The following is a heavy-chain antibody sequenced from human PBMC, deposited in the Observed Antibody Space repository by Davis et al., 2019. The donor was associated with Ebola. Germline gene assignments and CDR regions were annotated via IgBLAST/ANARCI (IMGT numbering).Heavy chain of an antibody. J-gene: IGHJ4*02. D-gene: IGHD6-13*01. Sequence: AASVKVSCKASGYTFTSYAISWVRQAPGQGLEWMGIINPSGGSTRYAQKFQGRVTMTRDTSTNTVYMELSSLRSEDTAVYYCARAPYSGSCSDFWGQGTLVTVSS. CDR1: GYTFTSYA. V-gene: IGHV1-46*01. CDR3: ARAPYSGSCSDF. CDR2: INPSGGST.